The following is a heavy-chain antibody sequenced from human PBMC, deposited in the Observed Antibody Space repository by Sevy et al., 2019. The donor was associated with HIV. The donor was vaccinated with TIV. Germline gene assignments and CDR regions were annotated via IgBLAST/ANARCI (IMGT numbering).Heavy chain of an antibody. CDR2: ISGNGENT. CDR3: ARDGRGIIAFDI. D-gene: IGHD3-10*01. V-gene: IGHV3-23*01. J-gene: IGHJ3*02. Sequence: GGSLRLSCAASEFTFSSHAVSWVRQAPGKGLEWVSAISGNGENTHYANSVRGRFTISRDNFKNTLYLHMSTLRAEDTALYYCARDGRGIIAFDIWGQGTMVTVSS. CDR1: EFTFSSHA.